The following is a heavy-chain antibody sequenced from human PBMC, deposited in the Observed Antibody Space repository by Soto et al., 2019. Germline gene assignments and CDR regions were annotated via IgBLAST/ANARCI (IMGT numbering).Heavy chain of an antibody. CDR3: ATDSYCGGDCYTYYFDY. CDR2: IIPIFGTA. CDR1: GGTFSSYA. Sequence: QVQLVQSGAEVKKPGSSVKVSCKASGGTFSSYAISWVRQAPGQGLEWMGGIIPIFGTANYAQKFQGRVTITADESTSTDYMELSSLRSEDTAVYYCATDSYCGGDCYTYYFDYWGQGTLVTVSS. V-gene: IGHV1-69*01. D-gene: IGHD2-21*02. J-gene: IGHJ4*02.